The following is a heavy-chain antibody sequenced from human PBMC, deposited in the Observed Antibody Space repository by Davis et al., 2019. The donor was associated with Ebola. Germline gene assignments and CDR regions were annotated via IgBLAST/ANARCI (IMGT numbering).Heavy chain of an antibody. CDR2: IYSSGST. J-gene: IGHJ5*02. D-gene: IGHD2-21*02. Sequence: PSETLSLTCTVSGGSISSDYWSWIRQPAGKGLEWLGRIYSSGSTNYNPSLKSRVTMSVDTSKNQFSLKLTSVTAADTAVYYCARGVLLGDNRFDPWGQGTLVTVSS. CDR3: ARGVLLGDNRFDP. CDR1: GGSISSDY. V-gene: IGHV4-4*07.